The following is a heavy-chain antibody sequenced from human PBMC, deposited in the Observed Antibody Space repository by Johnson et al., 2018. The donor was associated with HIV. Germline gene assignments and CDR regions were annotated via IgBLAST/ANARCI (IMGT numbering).Heavy chain of an antibody. CDR1: GFTFSTYA. CDR3: ARSRFGESADAFDI. Sequence: QPGRSLRLSCAASGFTFSTYAMNWVRQPPGRGLEWVAVISYDGSNQNYAESVKGRFTISRDNSKNTLYLQMGSLRAEDMAVYYCARSRFGESADAFDIWGQGTMVTVSS. J-gene: IGHJ3*02. V-gene: IGHV3-30*14. D-gene: IGHD3-10*01. CDR2: ISYDGSNQ.